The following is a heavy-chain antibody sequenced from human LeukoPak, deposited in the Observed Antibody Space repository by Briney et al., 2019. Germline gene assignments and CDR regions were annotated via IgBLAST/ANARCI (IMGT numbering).Heavy chain of an antibody. Sequence: SETLSLTCTVSGGSISSSSYYWGWIRQPPGKGLEWIGSIYYSGSTYYNPSLKSRVTISVDTSKNQFSLNLSSVTAADTAVYSCARGRTYCSGGSCYFDAFDIWGQGTMVTVSS. CDR3: ARGRTYCSGGSCYFDAFDI. V-gene: IGHV4-39*07. J-gene: IGHJ3*02. CDR2: IYYSGST. D-gene: IGHD2-15*01. CDR1: GGSISSSSYY.